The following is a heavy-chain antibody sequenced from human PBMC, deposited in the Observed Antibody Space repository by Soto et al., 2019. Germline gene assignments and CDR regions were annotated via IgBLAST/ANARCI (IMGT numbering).Heavy chain of an antibody. Sequence: QVQLQESGPGLVKPSETLSLTCTVSGGSISSYYWSWIRQPPGKGLEWIGYIYYSGSTNYNPSLKSRVTIPVDTSKNQFSLKLSSVTAADTAVYYCARGYSYGPRMYYFDYWGQGTLVTVSS. CDR3: ARGYSYGPRMYYFDY. CDR2: IYYSGST. J-gene: IGHJ4*02. CDR1: GGSISSYY. D-gene: IGHD5-18*01. V-gene: IGHV4-59*08.